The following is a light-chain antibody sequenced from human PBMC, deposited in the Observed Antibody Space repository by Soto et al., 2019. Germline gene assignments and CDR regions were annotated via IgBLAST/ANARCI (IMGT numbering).Light chain of an antibody. CDR3: ATWDDSLTARGV. Sequence: QSVLTQTPSASGTPGQTVTISCSGSRSNIGNNAVSWYQQFPGTAPKLLIYNNNQRPSGVPDRFSGSKSGTSASLAISGLQSDDEADYYWATWDDSLTARGVFRGGNKATVL. V-gene: IGLV1-44*01. J-gene: IGLJ3*02. CDR2: NNN. CDR1: RSNIGNNA.